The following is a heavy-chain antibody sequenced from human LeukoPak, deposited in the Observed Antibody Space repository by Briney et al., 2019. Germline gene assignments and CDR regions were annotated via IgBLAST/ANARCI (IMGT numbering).Heavy chain of an antibody. J-gene: IGHJ4*02. Sequence: GGSLRLSCAASGFTFSDAWMSWVRQAPGKGLEWVTVISYDGSNKYYADSVKGRFTYSRDNSKNTLYLQMNSLRAEDTAVYYCAKDLLRFGESPRGLGYWGQGTLVTVSS. CDR3: AKDLLRFGESPRGLGY. V-gene: IGHV3-30*18. CDR2: ISYDGSNK. D-gene: IGHD3-10*01. CDR1: GFTFSDAW.